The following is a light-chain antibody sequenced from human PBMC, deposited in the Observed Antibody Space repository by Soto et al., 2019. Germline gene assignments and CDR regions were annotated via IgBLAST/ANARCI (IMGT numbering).Light chain of an antibody. Sequence: DIQMTQSPSSLSASVGDRVTITCRASQSISTYLNWYQQKPGKAPKLLIYAASSLQSGVPSRFSGSGSGTDFTLTISSLQPEDFATYYCQQSYSNPKTCGQGTKVDIK. J-gene: IGKJ1*01. CDR2: AAS. V-gene: IGKV1-39*01. CDR1: QSISTY. CDR3: QQSYSNPKT.